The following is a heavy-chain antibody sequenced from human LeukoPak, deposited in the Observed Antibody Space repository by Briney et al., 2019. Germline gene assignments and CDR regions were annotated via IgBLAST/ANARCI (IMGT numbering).Heavy chain of an antibody. CDR2: IRYDGSNK. Sequence: PGGSLRLSCAASGFTFSSYGMHWVRQAPGKGLEWLAFIRYDGSNKYYADSVKGRFTISRDNSKNTLYLQMNSLRAEDTAVYYCAREYYDFWSGYINYFDYWGQGTLVTVSS. J-gene: IGHJ4*02. D-gene: IGHD3-3*01. CDR3: AREYYDFWSGYINYFDY. V-gene: IGHV3-30*02. CDR1: GFTFSSYG.